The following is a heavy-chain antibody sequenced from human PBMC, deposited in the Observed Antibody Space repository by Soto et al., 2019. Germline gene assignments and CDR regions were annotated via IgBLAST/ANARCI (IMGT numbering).Heavy chain of an antibody. CDR3: ASDDGGGTLDY. CDR2: IWYDGSNK. V-gene: IGHV3-33*01. J-gene: IGHJ4*02. D-gene: IGHD3-16*01. Sequence: QVQLVESGGGVVQPGRSLRLSCAASGFTFSSYGMHWVRQAPGKGLEWVAVIWYDGSNKYYADSVKGRLTISRDNSKNPLYRQMNSLRAEDTAVYYCASDDGGGTLDYLGQGTLVTVSS. CDR1: GFTFSSYG.